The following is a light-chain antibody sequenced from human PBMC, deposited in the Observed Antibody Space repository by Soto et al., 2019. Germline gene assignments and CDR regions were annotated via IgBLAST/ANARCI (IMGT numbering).Light chain of an antibody. CDR3: QQYGSSPRT. J-gene: IGKJ1*01. CDR1: QSVSSSH. CDR2: GAS. Sequence: EIVLTQSPGTLSLSPGERATLSRRASQSVSSSHLAWYQQKPGQAPRLLIYGASSRATGIPDRFSGSGSGTDFTLTISRLEPEDFAVYYCQQYGSSPRTFGQGTKVEIK. V-gene: IGKV3-20*01.